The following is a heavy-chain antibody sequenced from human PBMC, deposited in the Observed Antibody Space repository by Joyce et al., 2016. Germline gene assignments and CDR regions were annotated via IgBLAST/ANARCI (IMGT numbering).Heavy chain of an antibody. CDR2: IKQDEGEK. V-gene: IGHV3-7*01. CDR1: GFSFRSYW. Sequence: EVQLVESGGGLVQPGGSLRLPCAASGFSFRSYWMSWVRQAPGKGLEWVANIKQDEGEKYYVDSVKGRFTISRDNAKNSLYLQMNSLRAEDTAVYYCARHIAAPSYYFEYWGQGTLVTVSS. D-gene: IGHD6-13*01. J-gene: IGHJ4*02. CDR3: ARHIAAPSYYFEY.